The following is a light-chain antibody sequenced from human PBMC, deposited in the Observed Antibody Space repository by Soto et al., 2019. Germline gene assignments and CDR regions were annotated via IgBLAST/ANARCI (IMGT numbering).Light chain of an antibody. Sequence: EILLTQSPSTLSLSPGEGVTLSCRASQSVSSYLAWYQQKPGQAPRLLIYDASNRATGIPARFSGSGSGTDFTLTISSLEPEDFAVYYCQQRSNWITFGQGTRLEIK. CDR1: QSVSSY. CDR3: QQRSNWIT. V-gene: IGKV3-11*01. CDR2: DAS. J-gene: IGKJ5*01.